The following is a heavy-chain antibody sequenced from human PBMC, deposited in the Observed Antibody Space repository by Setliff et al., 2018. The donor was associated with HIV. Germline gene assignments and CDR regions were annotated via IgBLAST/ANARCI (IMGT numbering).Heavy chain of an antibody. V-gene: IGHV1-18*01. CDR1: GYTITTYG. CDR3: ARGGTRGDYYYYMDV. CDR2: ISAYNGNT. Sequence: RASVKVSCKASGYTITTYGIIWVRQAPGQGLEWMGWISAYNGNTNYAQKLQGRVTMTTDTSTTTAYMELRSLRSDDTAVYYCARGGTRGDYYYYMDVWGKGTTVTVSS. J-gene: IGHJ6*03. D-gene: IGHD3-10*01.